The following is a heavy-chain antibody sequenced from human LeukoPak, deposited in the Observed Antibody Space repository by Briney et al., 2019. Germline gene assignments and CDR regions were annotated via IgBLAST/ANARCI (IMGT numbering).Heavy chain of an antibody. Sequence: GRSLRLSCAASGFTFSSYWMSWVRQAPGKGLEWVANIKQDGSEKYYVDSVKGRFTISRDNAKNSLYLQMNSLRAEDTAVYYRARQNYCSSTSCYAFDYWGQGTLVTVSS. CDR1: GFTFSSYW. CDR3: ARQNYCSSTSCYAFDY. J-gene: IGHJ4*02. CDR2: IKQDGSEK. D-gene: IGHD2-2*01. V-gene: IGHV3-7*01.